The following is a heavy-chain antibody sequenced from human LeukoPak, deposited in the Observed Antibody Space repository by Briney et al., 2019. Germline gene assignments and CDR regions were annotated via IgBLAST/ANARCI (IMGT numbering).Heavy chain of an antibody. CDR1: GCTLSDSA. V-gene: IGHV3-73*01. CDR2: IDRPAKSYAT. CDR3: TRDRGTYNWLDP. D-gene: IGHD1-26*01. Sequence: PGGSLRLSCAASGCTLSDSAIHWVRQASGKGLEWVGLIDRPAKSYATAYGASVGGRFTISRDDSKNTAYLQMDSLKTEDTALYYFTRDRGTYNWLDPWGQGTLVTVSS. J-gene: IGHJ5*02.